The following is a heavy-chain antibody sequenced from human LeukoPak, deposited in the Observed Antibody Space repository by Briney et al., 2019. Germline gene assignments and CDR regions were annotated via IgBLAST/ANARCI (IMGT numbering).Heavy chain of an antibody. J-gene: IGHJ4*02. CDR3: ARELYYGSGSYPDY. CDR1: GGSISSYY. CDR2: IYYSGST. V-gene: IGHV4-59*12. D-gene: IGHD3-10*01. Sequence: KSSETLSLTCTVSGGSISSYYWSWIRQPPGKGLEWIGSIYYSGSTYYNPSLKSRVTISVDTSKNQFSLKLSSVTAADTAVYYCARELYYGSGSYPDYWGQGTLVTVSS.